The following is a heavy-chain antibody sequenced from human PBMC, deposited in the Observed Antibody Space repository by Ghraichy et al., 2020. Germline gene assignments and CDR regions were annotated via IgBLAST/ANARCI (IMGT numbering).Heavy chain of an antibody. V-gene: IGHV3-49*03. J-gene: IGHJ4*02. CDR2: IRSKAYGGTT. Sequence: GGSLRLSCTASGFTFGDYAMSWFRQAPGKGLEWVGFIRSKAYGGTTEYAASVKGRFTISRDDSKSIAYLQMNSLKTEDTAVYYCTRDPCGGDCYSGIAFGYLPPRPVLYSFHYWGQRTLATVSP. CDR1: GFTFGDYA. CDR3: TRDPCGGDCYSGIAFGYLPPRPVLYSFHY. D-gene: IGHD2-21*02.